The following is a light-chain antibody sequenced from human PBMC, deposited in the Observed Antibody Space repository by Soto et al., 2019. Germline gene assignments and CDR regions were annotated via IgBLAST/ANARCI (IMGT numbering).Light chain of an antibody. CDR3: QQSYDTPRT. Sequence: DVQMTQSPSTLSASVGDRVTITCRASQSISSWLAWYQQKPGKAPKLLIFAASTLQSGVPSRFSGSGSGTNFSLTITRLQPEDFATYYCQQSYDTPRTFGQGTKVDIK. CDR1: QSISSW. J-gene: IGKJ1*01. CDR2: AAS. V-gene: IGKV1-39*01.